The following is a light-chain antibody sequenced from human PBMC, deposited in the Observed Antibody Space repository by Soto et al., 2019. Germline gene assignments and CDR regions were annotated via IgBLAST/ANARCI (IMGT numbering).Light chain of an antibody. CDR3: QQRSKWPPLT. Sequence: EIVLTQSPATLSLSPGEKDTLSCRASQSVDRYLAWYQQKPGQAPRLLIYDASNRATGIPARFSGSGSGTDFTLTISSLEPEDFAVYYCQQRSKWPPLTFGGGTKV. J-gene: IGKJ4*01. V-gene: IGKV3-11*01. CDR2: DAS. CDR1: QSVDRY.